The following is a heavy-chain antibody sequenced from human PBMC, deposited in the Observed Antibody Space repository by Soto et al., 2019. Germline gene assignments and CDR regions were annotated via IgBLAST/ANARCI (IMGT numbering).Heavy chain of an antibody. V-gene: IGHV1-18*01. J-gene: IGHJ3*02. CDR1: GYTFTSYG. CDR2: ISAYNGNT. D-gene: IGHD4-17*01. CDR3: AREYGDYSNNNDAFDI. Sequence: ASVKVSCKASGYTFTSYGISWVRQAPGQGLEWMGWISAYNGNTNYAQKLQGRVTMTTDTSTSTAYMELRSLRSDDTAVYYCAREYGDYSNNNDAFDIWGQGTMVTVSS.